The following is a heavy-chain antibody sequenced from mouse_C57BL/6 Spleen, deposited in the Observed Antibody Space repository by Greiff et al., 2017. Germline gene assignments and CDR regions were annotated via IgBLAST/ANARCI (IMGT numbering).Heavy chain of an antibody. CDR3: ARCDYAYYYAMDY. V-gene: IGHV1-18*01. CDR2: INPNNGGT. CDR1: GYTFTDYN. J-gene: IGHJ4*01. D-gene: IGHD2-4*01. Sequence: VQLKQSGPELVKPGASVKIPCKASGYTFTDYNMDWVKQSHGKSLEWIGDINPNNGGTIYNQKFKGKATLTVDKSSSTAYMELRSLTSEDTAVYYCARCDYAYYYAMDYWGQGTSVTVSS.